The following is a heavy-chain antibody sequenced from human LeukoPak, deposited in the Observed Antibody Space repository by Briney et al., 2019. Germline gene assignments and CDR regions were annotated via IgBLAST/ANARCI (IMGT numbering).Heavy chain of an antibody. CDR1: GFTCSSYG. D-gene: IGHD3-22*01. V-gene: IGHV3-30*18. CDR3: AKGLKAYYERSAFDI. J-gene: IGHJ3*02. CDR2: ISYGGSNK. Sequence: GMSVRLSCAASGFTCSSYGRLWVRQAPGKGWEGGAGISYGGSNKYYADSVKGRLTIARDNSKNTLYLQMNSLRAEDTAVYYCAKGLKAYYERSAFDIWGQGTMVTVSS.